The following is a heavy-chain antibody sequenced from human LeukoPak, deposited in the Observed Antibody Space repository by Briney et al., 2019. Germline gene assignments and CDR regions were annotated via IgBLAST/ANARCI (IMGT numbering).Heavy chain of an antibody. J-gene: IGHJ4*02. Sequence: GGSLRLSCAPSGFTFDDYAMHWVRQAPGKGLEWVSGINWNSGSIGYADSVKGRFTISRDNAKNSLYLQMNTLRAEDMALYYCAKARGYYYDSSGSLDYWGQGTLVTVSS. V-gene: IGHV3-9*03. CDR3: AKARGYYYDSSGSLDY. D-gene: IGHD3-22*01. CDR1: GFTFDDYA. CDR2: INWNSGSI.